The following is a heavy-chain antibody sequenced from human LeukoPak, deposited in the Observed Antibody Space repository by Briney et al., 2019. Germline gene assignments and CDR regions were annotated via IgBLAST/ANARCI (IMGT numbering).Heavy chain of an antibody. CDR3: ARGVNYYDSSGYYYEGAFDI. Sequence: GASVKVSCKASGYTFTGYYMHWVRQAPGQGLEWMGWINPNSGGTNYAQKFQGRVTMTRDTSISTAYMELSRLRSDDTAVYYCARGVNYYDSSGYYYEGAFDIWGQGTMVTVSS. D-gene: IGHD3-22*01. CDR1: GYTFTGYY. J-gene: IGHJ3*02. CDR2: INPNSGGT. V-gene: IGHV1-2*02.